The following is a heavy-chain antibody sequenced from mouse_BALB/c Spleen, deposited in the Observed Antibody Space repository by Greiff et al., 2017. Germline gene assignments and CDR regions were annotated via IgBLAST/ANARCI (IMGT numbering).Heavy chain of an antibody. CDR3: AREGSTTVVHYYAMDY. CDR1: GYSFTGYF. D-gene: IGHD1-1*01. Sequence: VQLQQSGPELVKPGASVKISCKASGYSFTGYFMNWVMQSHGKSLEWIGRINPYNGDTFYNQKFKGKATLTVDKSSSTAHMELRSLASEDSAVYYCAREGSTTVVHYYAMDYWGQGTSVTVSS. J-gene: IGHJ4*01. V-gene: IGHV1-20*02. CDR2: INPYNGDT.